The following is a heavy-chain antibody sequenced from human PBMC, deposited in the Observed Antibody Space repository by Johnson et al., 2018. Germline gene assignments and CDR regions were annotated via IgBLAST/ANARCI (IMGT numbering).Heavy chain of an antibody. CDR2: ISGRGGSIFSGRGGSI. D-gene: IGHD1-1*01. Sequence: EVQLVESGGGLIKPGRSLSLSCTASGFTFSSYAMSWVRQAPGKGLEWVSGISGRGGSIFSGRGGSIDYADSVKGRFTRSRDNSRKTLYQKMNSLRAEDTAVYYCATEPERSPPHWGQGTLVTVSS. V-gene: IGHV3-23*04. J-gene: IGHJ4*02. CDR3: ATEPERSPPH. CDR1: GFTFSSYA.